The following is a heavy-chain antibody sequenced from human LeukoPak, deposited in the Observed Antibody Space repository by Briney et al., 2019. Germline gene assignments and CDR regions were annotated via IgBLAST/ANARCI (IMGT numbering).Heavy chain of an antibody. CDR3: AKDWDWELLIFDY. Sequence: ASVKVSCKTSGYTFTNFDIYWVRQAPGQGLECMGWISGYTGDTKYAQIFQGRFTVTTDTSTSTAYMELRSLTYDDTAIYYCAKDWDWELLIFDYWGQGMLVTVSS. V-gene: IGHV1-18*01. CDR1: GYTFTNFD. CDR2: ISGYTGDT. J-gene: IGHJ4*02. D-gene: IGHD1-26*01.